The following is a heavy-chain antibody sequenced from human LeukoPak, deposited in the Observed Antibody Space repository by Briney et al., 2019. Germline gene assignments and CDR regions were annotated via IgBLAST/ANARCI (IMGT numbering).Heavy chain of an antibody. CDR3: ARLRWPRGGRSSFDY. CDR2: VNPDDPDT. Sequence: LGESLKISCKGSGYSFTSHWIGWVRQMPGKGLEWMGIVNPDDPDTIYSPSFQGQVTISADESITTAYLQWSSLKASDTAMYYCARLRWPRGGRSSFDYWGQGALVTVSS. V-gene: IGHV5-51*01. CDR1: GYSFTSHW. J-gene: IGHJ4*02. D-gene: IGHD3-10*01.